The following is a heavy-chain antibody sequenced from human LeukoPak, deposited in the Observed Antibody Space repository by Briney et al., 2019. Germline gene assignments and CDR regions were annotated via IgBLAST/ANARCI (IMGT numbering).Heavy chain of an antibody. CDR3: ARDSKGERLLDLGAFDI. CDR2: ISFHNGNT. Sequence: ASVKVSCKASGFELMHYGISWLRQAPGQGLEWMGWISFHNGNTLYAQNFQGRLTLTTDTSTSTAYMELRSLRSDDTALYYCARDSKGERLLDLGAFDIWGQGTMVTVSS. V-gene: IGHV1-18*01. J-gene: IGHJ3*02. D-gene: IGHD3-3*01. CDR1: GFELMHYG.